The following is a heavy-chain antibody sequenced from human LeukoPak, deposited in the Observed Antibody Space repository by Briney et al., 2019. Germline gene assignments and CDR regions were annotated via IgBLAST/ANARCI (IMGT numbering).Heavy chain of an antibody. CDR3: ASLDRVSAWAPFDP. CDR1: GYTFTSCG. CDR2: ISAYNGNT. Sequence: GASVKVSCMASGYTFTSCGISWVRPAPGQGLEWMGWISAYNGNTNYAQKLQGRVTMTTDTSTSTAYMELRSLRSDDTAVYYCASLDRVSAWAPFDPWGQGTLVTVSS. V-gene: IGHV1-18*01. J-gene: IGHJ5*02. D-gene: IGHD6-13*01.